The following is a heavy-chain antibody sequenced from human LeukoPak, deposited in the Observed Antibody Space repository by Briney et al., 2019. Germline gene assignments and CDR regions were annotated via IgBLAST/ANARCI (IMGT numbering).Heavy chain of an antibody. CDR2: INHSGST. D-gene: IGHD3-10*01. CDR1: GGSFSGYY. CDR3: ARSFPMVRGGMDV. Sequence: PSETLSLTCAVYGGSFSGYYWSWIRQPPGKGLEWIGEINHSGSTNYNPSLKSRVTISVDTSKNQFSLKLSSVTAADTAVYYCARSFPMVRGGMDVWGQGTTVTVSS. V-gene: IGHV4-34*01. J-gene: IGHJ6*02.